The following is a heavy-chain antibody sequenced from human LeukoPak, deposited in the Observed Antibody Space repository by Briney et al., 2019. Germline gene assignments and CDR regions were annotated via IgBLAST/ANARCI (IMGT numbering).Heavy chain of an antibody. Sequence: ASVKVSCKASGGTFISYAISWVRQAPGQGLEWMGGIIPIFGTANYAQKFQGRVTITADESTSTAYMELSSLRSEDTAVYYCARDRHVYYVKRDYYYGMDVWGQGTTVTVSS. D-gene: IGHD3-10*02. CDR1: GGTFISYA. V-gene: IGHV1-69*13. CDR3: ARDRHVYYVKRDYYYGMDV. J-gene: IGHJ6*02. CDR2: IIPIFGTA.